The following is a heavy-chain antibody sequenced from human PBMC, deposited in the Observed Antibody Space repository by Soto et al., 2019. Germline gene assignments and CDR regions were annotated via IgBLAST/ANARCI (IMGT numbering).Heavy chain of an antibody. J-gene: IGHJ5*02. D-gene: IGHD2-15*01. CDR2: INPILGSA. CDR1: GGTFSSYT. CDR3: ARSYCSGGTCFHDWFDP. Sequence: QVQLVQSGAEVKKPVSSVKVSCKASGGTFSSYTFNWVRQAPGQGLEWMGRINPILGSANNAQKFQGRVTLTADASTSTAYMELRSLRSDDTAVYYCARSYCSGGTCFHDWFDPWGQGNLVTVSS. V-gene: IGHV1-69*01.